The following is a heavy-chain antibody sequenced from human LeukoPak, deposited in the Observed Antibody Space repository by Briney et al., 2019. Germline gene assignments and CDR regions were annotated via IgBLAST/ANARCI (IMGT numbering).Heavy chain of an antibody. CDR1: GDSISSSGYY. J-gene: IGHJ5*02. Sequence: SETLSLTCTVSGDSISSSGYYWGWIRQPPGKGLEWVGSVYYSGKTFYSPSLESRVTISVDTSKNHFSLRLISVTAADTAMYYCARHEHKAVAGDTWGQGTLVTVSS. V-gene: IGHV4-39*01. CDR3: ARHEHKAVAGDT. D-gene: IGHD6-19*01. CDR2: VYYSGKT.